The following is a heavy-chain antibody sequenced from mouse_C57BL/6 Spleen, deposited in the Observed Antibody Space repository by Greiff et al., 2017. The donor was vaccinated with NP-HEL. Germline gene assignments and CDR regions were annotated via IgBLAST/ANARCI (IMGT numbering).Heavy chain of an antibody. J-gene: IGHJ4*01. CDR3: ASRGLYAMDY. V-gene: IGHV1-81*01. Sequence: QVQLKQSGAELARPGASVKLSCKASGYTFTSYGISWVKQRTGQGLEWIGEIYPRSGNTYYNEKFKGKATLTADKSSSTAYMELRSLTSEDSAVYFCASRGLYAMDYWGQGTSVTVSS. CDR2: IYPRSGNT. CDR1: GYTFTSYG.